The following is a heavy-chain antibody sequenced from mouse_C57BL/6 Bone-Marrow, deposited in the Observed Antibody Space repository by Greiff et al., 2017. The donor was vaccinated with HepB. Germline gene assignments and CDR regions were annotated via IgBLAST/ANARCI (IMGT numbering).Heavy chain of an antibody. CDR2: IDPEDGDT. D-gene: IGHD2-4*01. V-gene: IGHV14-1*01. J-gene: IGHJ3*01. CDR3: TTFDYDGAWFAY. CDR1: GFNIKDYY. Sequence: VQLQQSGAELVRPGASVKLSCTASGFNIKDYYMHWVKQRPEQGLEWIGRIDPEDGDTDYAPKFQGKATMTADTSSNTAYLQLSSLTSEDTAVYYCTTFDYDGAWFAYWGQGTLVTVSA.